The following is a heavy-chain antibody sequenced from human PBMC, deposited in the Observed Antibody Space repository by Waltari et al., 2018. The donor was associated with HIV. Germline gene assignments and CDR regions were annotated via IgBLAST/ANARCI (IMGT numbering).Heavy chain of an antibody. CDR2: ITGSGGRT. CDR3: AKERVAGYYYYGMDV. D-gene: IGHD6-19*01. CDR1: GYIFSTYA. J-gene: IGHJ6*02. V-gene: IGHV3-23*01. Sequence: EVQLLESGGGLVQPGGSLRLSCAASGYIFSTYAIPWVRQAPGKGLEWVSVITGSGGRTYYGYSWKGRFTISRDKSKNTLYLQMNSLRAEDTAIYYCAKERVAGYYYYGMDVWGQGTTVTVSS.